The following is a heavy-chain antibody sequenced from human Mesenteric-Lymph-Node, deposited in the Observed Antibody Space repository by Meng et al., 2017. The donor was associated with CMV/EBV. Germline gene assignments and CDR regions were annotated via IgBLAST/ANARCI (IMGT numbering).Heavy chain of an antibody. J-gene: IGHJ4*02. D-gene: IGHD3-10*01. CDR1: GASISSTKW. V-gene: IGHV4-4*02. CDR2: IYYSGSA. CDR3: ATRGYFHSGTYSTLYY. Sequence: SETLSLTCAVSGASISSTKWWTWVRQSPGKGLEWIGQIYYSGSADYNPSLKSRVTMSVDDSNNQFSLRLTSVTATDTAIYYCATRGYFHSGTYSTLYYWGQGTLVTVSS.